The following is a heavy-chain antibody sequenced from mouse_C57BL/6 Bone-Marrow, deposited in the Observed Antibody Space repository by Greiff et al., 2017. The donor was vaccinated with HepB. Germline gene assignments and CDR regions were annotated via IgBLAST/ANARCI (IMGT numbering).Heavy chain of an antibody. Sequence: QVQLQQSGAELVMPGASVKLSCKASGYTFTSYWMHWVKQRPGQGLEWIGEIDPSDSYTNYNQKFKGKATLTVDKSSSTAYMQLSSLTSEDSAVYYCARGGTTVPIYYAMDYWGQGTSVTVSS. J-gene: IGHJ4*01. V-gene: IGHV1-69*01. D-gene: IGHD1-1*01. CDR2: IDPSDSYT. CDR3: ARGGTTVPIYYAMDY. CDR1: GYTFTSYW.